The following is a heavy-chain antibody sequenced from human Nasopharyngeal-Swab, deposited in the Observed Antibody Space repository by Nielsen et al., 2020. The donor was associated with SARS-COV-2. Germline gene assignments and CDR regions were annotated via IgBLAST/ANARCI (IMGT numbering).Heavy chain of an antibody. J-gene: IGHJ6*03. CDR1: GFTFSSYG. V-gene: IGHV3-30*18. D-gene: IGHD3-10*01. Sequence: GESLKISCAASGFTFSSYGMHWVRQAPGKGLEWVALITYDGSNKYYEDSVKGRFTISRDNSKNTLYLQMNSRRAEDTAVSYCAKDGDGSGSYGDYYYYYMDVWGKGTTVIVSS. CDR2: ITYDGSNK. CDR3: AKDGDGSGSYGDYYYYYMDV.